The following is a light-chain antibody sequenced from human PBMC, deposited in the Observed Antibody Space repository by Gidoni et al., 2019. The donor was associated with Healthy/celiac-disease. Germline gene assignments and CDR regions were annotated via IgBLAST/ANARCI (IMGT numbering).Light chain of an antibody. V-gene: IGLV3-21*04. J-gene: IGLJ2*01. Sequence: SYVLTQPPPVSVAPGKTARTTCGGNTIGSKSVHWYQQKPGQAPVLVIYYDSDRPSGIPERFSGSNSGNTATLTISRVEAGDEADYYCQVWDSSSAVFGGGTKLTVL. CDR1: TIGSKS. CDR2: YDS. CDR3: QVWDSSSAV.